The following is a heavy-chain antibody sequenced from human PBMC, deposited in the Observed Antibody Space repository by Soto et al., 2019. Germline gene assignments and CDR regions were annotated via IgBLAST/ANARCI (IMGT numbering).Heavy chain of an antibody. J-gene: IGHJ4*02. D-gene: IGHD6-6*01. CDR1: GFTFSSYS. Sequence: VQLVESGGGLVKPGGSLRLSCAASGFTFSSYSMNWVRQAPGKGLEWVSSISSSSSYIYYADSVKGRFTISRDNAKNSLYLQMNSLRAEDTAVYYCARDQSSSSSAGYWGQGTLVTVSS. V-gene: IGHV3-21*01. CDR2: ISSSSSYI. CDR3: ARDQSSSSSAGY.